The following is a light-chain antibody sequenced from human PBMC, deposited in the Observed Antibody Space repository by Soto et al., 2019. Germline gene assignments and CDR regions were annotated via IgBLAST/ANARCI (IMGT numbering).Light chain of an antibody. J-gene: IGKJ4*01. V-gene: IGKV3-15*01. CDR2: GAS. CDR3: QHYNNWPLT. Sequence: EIVLTQSPGTLSLSPGERATFSCRASQSVSSNLAWYQQKPGQAPRLLIYGASTRATGIPARFSGSGSGTEFTLTISSLQSEDFAVYYCQHYNNWPLTFGGGTKVDI. CDR1: QSVSSN.